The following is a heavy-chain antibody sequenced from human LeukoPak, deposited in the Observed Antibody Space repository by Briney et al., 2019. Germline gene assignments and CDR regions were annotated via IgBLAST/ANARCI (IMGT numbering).Heavy chain of an antibody. Sequence: GASVKVSCKASGYTFTGYYMHWVRQAPGQGLEWMGWINRNSGGTNYAQKFQGRVTMTRDTSISTAYMELSRLRSDDTAVYYCARDISGGYSDAFDIWGQGTMVTVSS. D-gene: IGHD5-18*01. J-gene: IGHJ3*02. V-gene: IGHV1-2*02. CDR3: ARDISGGYSDAFDI. CDR2: INRNSGGT. CDR1: GYTFTGYY.